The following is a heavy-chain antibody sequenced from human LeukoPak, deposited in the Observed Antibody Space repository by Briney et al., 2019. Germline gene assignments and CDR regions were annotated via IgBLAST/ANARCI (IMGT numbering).Heavy chain of an antibody. CDR2: IIPIFGTA. J-gene: IGHJ4*02. V-gene: IGHV1-69*05. CDR1: GGTFSSYA. D-gene: IGHD3-22*01. CDR3: ARDPKDETSGYYYFDS. Sequence: SVKVSCKASGGTFSSYAISWVRQAPGQGLEWMGGIIPIFGTASYAQKFQGRVTMTRDMSTSTVYMELSSLRSEDTAVYYCARDPKDETSGYYYFDSWGQGTLVTVSS.